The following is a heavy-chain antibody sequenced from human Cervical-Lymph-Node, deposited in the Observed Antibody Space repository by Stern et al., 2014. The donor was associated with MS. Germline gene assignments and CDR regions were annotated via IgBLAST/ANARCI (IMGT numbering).Heavy chain of an antibody. J-gene: IGHJ4*02. Sequence: QVQLQESGPRQVKSSETLSLTCTVSGDSITRGFYYWGWIRQTPGKGLQWIGNFHSTGSTYSNPPHRGGVTVSADAARNQFPRRRGSGTAADTAVYYCARRDGSGSYYFGFWGQGTLVTVSS. CDR1: GDSITRGFYY. CDR2: FHSTGST. D-gene: IGHD6-19*01. CDR3: ARRDGSGSYYFGF. V-gene: IGHV4-39*01.